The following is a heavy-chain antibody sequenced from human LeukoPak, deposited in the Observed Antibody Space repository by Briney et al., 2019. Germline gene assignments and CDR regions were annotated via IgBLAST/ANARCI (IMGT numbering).Heavy chain of an antibody. V-gene: IGHV3-21*01. CDR3: TRSNMGSTMITRSIGV. CDR2: ISSSSTYI. J-gene: IGHJ4*02. D-gene: IGHD3-16*01. Sequence: GGSLRLSCAASGFTFSDYSMNWVRQAPGKGLEWVSSISSSSTYIFYADSLKGRFTISRDNAKNSLYLQMDSLRAEDTAVYYCTRSNMGSTMITRSIGVWGQGTLVTVSS. CDR1: GFTFSDYS.